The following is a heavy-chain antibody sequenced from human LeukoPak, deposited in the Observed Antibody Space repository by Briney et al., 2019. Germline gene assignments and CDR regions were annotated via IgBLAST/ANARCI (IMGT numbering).Heavy chain of an antibody. CDR1: GGSFSGYY. D-gene: IGHD4-23*01. J-gene: IGHJ2*01. V-gene: IGHV4-34*01. Sequence: PSETLSLTCAVYGGSFSGYYWSWIRQPPGKGLEWIGYIYHSGSTYYNPSLKSRVTISVDRSKNQFSLKLSSVTAADTAVYYCARETYGGNSGFDLWGRGTLVTVSS. CDR2: IYHSGST. CDR3: ARETYGGNSGFDL.